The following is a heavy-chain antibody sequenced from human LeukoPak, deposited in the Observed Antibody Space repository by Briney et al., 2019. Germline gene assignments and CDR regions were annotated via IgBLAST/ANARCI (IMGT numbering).Heavy chain of an antibody. CDR2: IKQDGSEK. J-gene: IGHJ3*02. V-gene: IGHV3-7*05. Sequence: GGSLRLSCAASGFTHSKYWMSWVRQAPGKGLEWVANIKQDGSEKNYVDSVKGRFTISRDNAKNSLYLQMNSLRAEDTAVYYCANDPYSFGLDAFDIWGQGTLVTVSS. CDR1: GFTHSKYW. D-gene: IGHD5-18*01. CDR3: ANDPYSFGLDAFDI.